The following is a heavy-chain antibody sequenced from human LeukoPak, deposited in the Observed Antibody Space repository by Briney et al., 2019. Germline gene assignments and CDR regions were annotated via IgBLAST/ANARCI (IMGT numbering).Heavy chain of an antibody. CDR1: GFTFSSYS. Sequence: GGSLRLSCAASGFTFSSYSMNWVRQAPGKGLEWVSSISSSSSYIYYADSVKGRFTISRDNAKNSLYLQMNSLRAEDTAVYYCAREDATIPSGMDVWGQGTTVTVSS. D-gene: IGHD5-12*01. V-gene: IGHV3-21*01. CDR2: ISSSSSYI. CDR3: AREDATIPSGMDV. J-gene: IGHJ6*02.